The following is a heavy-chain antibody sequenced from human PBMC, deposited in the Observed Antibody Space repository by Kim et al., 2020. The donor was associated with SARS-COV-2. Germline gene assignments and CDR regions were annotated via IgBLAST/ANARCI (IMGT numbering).Heavy chain of an antibody. J-gene: IGHJ4*02. D-gene: IGHD6-13*01. CDR1: GFIFRSYW. Sequence: GGSLRLSCAASGFIFRSYWMSWVRQAPGKGLEWVAIIKQDESEKQYVDSVRGRFTISRDNAKNSLYLQINNLRAEDTAVYYCARDPGIASAETVDYFDYWGQGSLVTVSS. CDR3: ARDPGIASAETVDYFDY. V-gene: IGHV3-7*01. CDR2: IKQDESEK.